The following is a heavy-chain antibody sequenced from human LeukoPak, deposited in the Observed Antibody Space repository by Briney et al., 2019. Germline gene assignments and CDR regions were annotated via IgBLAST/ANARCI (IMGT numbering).Heavy chain of an antibody. CDR1: GFTVITNV. CDR2: LYSDGNT. J-gene: IGHJ4*02. CDR3: ARGVEPLAAGTLAY. Sequence: GGSLRLSCTASGFTVITNVMTWVRQAPGKGLEWVSVLYSDGNTKYADSVQGRFTICRDNSKNTLYLEMNSLSPDDTAVYYCARGVEPLAAGTLAYWCQGNGVPVSS. V-gene: IGHV3-53*01. D-gene: IGHD1-14*01.